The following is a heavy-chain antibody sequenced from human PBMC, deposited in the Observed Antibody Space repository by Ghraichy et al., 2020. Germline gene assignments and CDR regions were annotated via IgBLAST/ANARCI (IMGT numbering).Heavy chain of an antibody. Sequence: GGSLRLSCSASGFIFSSYAMHWVRQAPGKGLEYVSAITSNGGSTYYADSGKGRLTISRDNSKNTLYLQMSSLRAEDTAVYYCVKDPDIVAVGTADVFDIWCLWTMFTVAS. CDR2: ITSNGGST. V-gene: IGHV3-64D*06. CDR3: VKDPDIVAVGTADVFDI. CDR1: GFIFSSYA. D-gene: IGHD6-13*01. J-gene: IGHJ3*02.